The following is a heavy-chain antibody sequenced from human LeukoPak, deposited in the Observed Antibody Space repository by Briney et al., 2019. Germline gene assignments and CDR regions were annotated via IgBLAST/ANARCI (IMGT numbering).Heavy chain of an antibody. D-gene: IGHD6-19*01. J-gene: IGHJ6*02. V-gene: IGHV3-48*04. Sequence: GRSLRLSCAASGFTFSSYSMNWVRQAPGKGLEWVSYISSSSSTIYYADSVKGRFTISRDNAKNSLYLQMNSLRAEDTAVYYCARERVAVAGRLYYYYGMDVWGQGTTVTVSS. CDR1: GFTFSSYS. CDR2: ISSSSSTI. CDR3: ARERVAVAGRLYYYYGMDV.